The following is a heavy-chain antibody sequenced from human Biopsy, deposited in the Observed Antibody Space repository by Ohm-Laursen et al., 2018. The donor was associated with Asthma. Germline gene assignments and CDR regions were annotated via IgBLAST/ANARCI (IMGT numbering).Heavy chain of an antibody. CDR2: IMTVFGTT. CDR1: GGTFSNFA. J-gene: IGHJ6*02. V-gene: IGHV1-69*13. CDR3: ARCQVGYSSGWSLLLKKIYYSGMDV. Sequence: SVKVSCKAPGGTFSNFAISWVRQALGQGLEWLGGIMTVFGTTNYAQKFQGRVTITADESTSTAYMEVTSLRSEDTAIYYCARCQVGYSSGWSLLLKKIYYSGMDVWGQGTAATVSS. D-gene: IGHD6-19*01.